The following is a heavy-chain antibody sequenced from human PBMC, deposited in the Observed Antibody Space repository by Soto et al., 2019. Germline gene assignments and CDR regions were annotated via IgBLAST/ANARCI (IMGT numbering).Heavy chain of an antibody. D-gene: IGHD3-22*01. CDR3: ARGGSSGYYRGSFDP. Sequence: ASVKVSCKASGGTFSSYAISWVRQAPGQGLEWMGGIIPIFGTANYAQKFQGRVTITADESTSTAYMELSSLRSEDTAVYYCARGGSSGYYRGSFDPWGKGSRVTVSS. CDR2: IIPIFGTA. CDR1: GGTFSSYA. J-gene: IGHJ5*02. V-gene: IGHV1-69*13.